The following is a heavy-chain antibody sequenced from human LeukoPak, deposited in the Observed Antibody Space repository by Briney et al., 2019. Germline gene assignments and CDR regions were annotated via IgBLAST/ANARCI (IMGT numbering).Heavy chain of an antibody. CDR3: ARDYGDRCFDY. D-gene: IGHD4-17*01. CDR2: IRSSSTYI. CDR1: GFTFNNYG. Sequence: GGSLRLSCAASGFTFNNYGMNWVRQAPGKGLEWVSSIRSSSTYIYYADSVKGRFTISRDNAKNSLYLQMNSLGAEDTAVYYCARDYGDRCFDYWGQGTLVTVSS. V-gene: IGHV3-21*01. J-gene: IGHJ4*02.